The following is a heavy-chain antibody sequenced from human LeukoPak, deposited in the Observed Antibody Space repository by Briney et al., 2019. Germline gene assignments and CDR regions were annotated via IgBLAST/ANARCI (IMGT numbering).Heavy chain of an antibody. Sequence: GGSLRLSCAASGFTFSSYAMSWVRQAPGKGPEWVASIRQDGSEKTYVDSVKGRFTISRDNTKNSLSLQLNSLRAEDTAVYYCARDGTAAGLYFDLWGQGTLVTVSS. J-gene: IGHJ4*01. D-gene: IGHD6-13*01. CDR2: IRQDGSEK. CDR1: GFTFSSYA. V-gene: IGHV3-7*01. CDR3: ARDGTAAGLYFDL.